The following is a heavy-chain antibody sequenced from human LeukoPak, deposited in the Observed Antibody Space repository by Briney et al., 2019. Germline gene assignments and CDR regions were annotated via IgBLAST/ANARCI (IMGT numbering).Heavy chain of an antibody. V-gene: IGHV1-69*05. CDR3: ARSFDYCSGGSCYSGSHYYYYMDV. J-gene: IGHJ6*03. CDR2: IIPIFGTA. Sequence: SVKVSCKASGGTFSSYAISWVRQAPGQGLEWMGGIIPIFGTASYAQKFQGRVTITTDESASTAYMELSSLRSEDTAVYYCARSFDYCSGGSCYSGSHYYYYMDVWGKGTTVTVSS. D-gene: IGHD2-15*01. CDR1: GGTFSSYA.